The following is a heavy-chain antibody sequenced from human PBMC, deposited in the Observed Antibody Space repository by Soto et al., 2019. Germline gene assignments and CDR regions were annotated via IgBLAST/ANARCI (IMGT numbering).Heavy chain of an antibody. CDR2: ISGSGGST. Sequence: GGSLRLSCAASGFTFSNYAMNWVRQAPGKGLEWVSAISGSGGSTYYADSVKGRFTISRDNSKNTLYVQMNSLRAEDTAVYYCAKDPVNSRYCSGGSCYRVGYFQHWGQGTLVTVSS. CDR3: AKDPVNSRYCSGGSCYRVGYFQH. CDR1: GFTFSNYA. D-gene: IGHD2-15*01. J-gene: IGHJ1*01. V-gene: IGHV3-23*01.